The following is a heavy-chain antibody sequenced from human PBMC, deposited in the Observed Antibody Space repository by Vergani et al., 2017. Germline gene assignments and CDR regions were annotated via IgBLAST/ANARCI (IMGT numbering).Heavy chain of an antibody. CDR1: GRSISSYY. CDR2: IYYSGST. J-gene: IGHJ4*02. D-gene: IGHD6-13*01. CDR3: ARSIGSSSWYGLDFDY. Sequence: QVQLQESGPGLVKPSETLSLTCTVSGRSISSYYWSWIRQPPGKGLEWIGYIYYSGSTNYNPSLKSRVTISVETSKNQFSLKLSSVTAADTAVYYCARSIGSSSWYGLDFDYWGQGTLVTVSS. V-gene: IGHV4-59*01.